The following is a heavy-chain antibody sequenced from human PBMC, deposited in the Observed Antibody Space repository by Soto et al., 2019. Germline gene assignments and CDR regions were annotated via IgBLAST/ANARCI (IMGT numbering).Heavy chain of an antibody. Sequence: QVQLVQSGAEVKKPGASVKVSCKASGYTFTNYDINWVRQAPVQGLEWLGRMNPNSGKTDYAQKFLGRVTMTRNNSISTAYMEQSSLGYEDTAVYYCSTWGLGSWNTGFFWGQGHLVNLSS. V-gene: IGHV1-8*01. CDR2: MNPNSGKT. J-gene: IGHJ4*02. D-gene: IGHD2-15*01. CDR1: GYTFTNYD. CDR3: STWGLGSWNTGFF.